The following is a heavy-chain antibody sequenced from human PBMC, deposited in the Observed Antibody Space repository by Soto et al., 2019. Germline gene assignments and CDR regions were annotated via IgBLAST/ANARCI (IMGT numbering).Heavy chain of an antibody. CDR2: IWYDGSNK. V-gene: IGHV3-33*01. Sequence: GGSLRLSCAASGFTFSSYGMHWVRQAPGKGLEWVAVIWYDGSNKYYADSVKGRFTISRDNSKNTLYLQMNSLRAEDTAVYYCARASIFGTHLTSFYGMDVWGQGTTVTVSS. CDR1: GFTFSSYG. J-gene: IGHJ6*02. D-gene: IGHD3-3*01. CDR3: ARASIFGTHLTSFYGMDV.